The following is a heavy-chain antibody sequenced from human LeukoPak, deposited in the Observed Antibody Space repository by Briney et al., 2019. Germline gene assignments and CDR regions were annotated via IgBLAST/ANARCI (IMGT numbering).Heavy chain of an antibody. CDR3: ARLAVAGTDFDY. D-gene: IGHD6-19*01. Sequence: PGGSLRLSCAASGFTFSSYSRNWVRQAPGKGLEWVSSISSSSSYIYYADSVKGRFTISRDNAKNSLYLQMNSLRAEDAAVYYCARLAVAGTDFDYWGQGTLVTVSS. CDR2: ISSSSSYI. J-gene: IGHJ4*02. CDR1: GFTFSSYS. V-gene: IGHV3-21*01.